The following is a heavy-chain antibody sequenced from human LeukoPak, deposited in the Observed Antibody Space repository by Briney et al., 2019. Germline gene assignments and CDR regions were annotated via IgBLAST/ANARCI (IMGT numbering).Heavy chain of an antibody. Sequence: GGSLRLSCAASGFTFSSYSMNWVRQAPGKGLEWVSSISSSSSYMYYADSVKGRFTISRDNAKNSLYLQINSLRAEDTALYYCARARWELLYNFDYWGQGTLLTVSS. CDR3: ARARWELLYNFDY. V-gene: IGHV3-21*01. CDR1: GFTFSSYS. CDR2: ISSSSSYM. D-gene: IGHD1-26*01. J-gene: IGHJ4*02.